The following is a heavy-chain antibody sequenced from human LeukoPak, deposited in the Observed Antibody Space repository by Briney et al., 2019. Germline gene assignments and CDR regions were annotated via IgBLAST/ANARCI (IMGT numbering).Heavy chain of an antibody. CDR1: GFTFRSCE. Sequence: GGSLRLSCAASGFTFRSCEMNWVRQAPGKGLEWVSYISGSGSTIFYADSVKGRFSISRDNAKNSLFLQMNSLRAEDTAVYYCAELGITMIGGVWGKGTTVTISS. J-gene: IGHJ6*04. CDR3: AELGITMIGGV. V-gene: IGHV3-48*03. D-gene: IGHD3-10*02. CDR2: ISGSGSTI.